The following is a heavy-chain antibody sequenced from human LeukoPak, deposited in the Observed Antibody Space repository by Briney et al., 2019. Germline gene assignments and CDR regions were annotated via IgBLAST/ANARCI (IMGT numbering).Heavy chain of an antibody. V-gene: IGHV4-59*01. CDR3: ARDMSPLAF. J-gene: IGHJ4*02. CDR1: GGPLSAYY. Sequence: SETLSLTCTVSGGPLSAYYWSWIRQPPGKGLEWIGNIFDNGGTYYNPSLKSRVSISIDTSQNQFSLKLTSVTAADTAVYYCARDMSPLAFWGQGILVTVSS. CDR2: IFDNGGT. D-gene: IGHD3-3*02.